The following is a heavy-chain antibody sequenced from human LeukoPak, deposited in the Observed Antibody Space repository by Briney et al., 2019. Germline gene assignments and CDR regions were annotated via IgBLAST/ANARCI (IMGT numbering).Heavy chain of an antibody. CDR2: IYYSGST. CDR1: GGFISSYY. J-gene: IGHJ4*02. V-gene: IGHV4-59*01. D-gene: IGHD5-24*01. Sequence: PSETLSLTCTVSGGFISSYYWSWIRQPPGKGLEWIGYIYYSGSTNYNPSLKSRVTISVDTSKNQFSLKLSSVTAADTAVYYCARVRAGGEMATIRDYYFDYWGQGTLVTVSS. CDR3: ARVRAGGEMATIRDYYFDY.